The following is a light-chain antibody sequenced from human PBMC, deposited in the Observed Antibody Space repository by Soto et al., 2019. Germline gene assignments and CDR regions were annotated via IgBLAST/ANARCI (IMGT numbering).Light chain of an antibody. J-gene: IGKJ5*01. CDR1: QNVNNF. V-gene: IGKV3-11*01. CDR3: QQRSNWPN. Sequence: EIILMQAPATLSLTTGEVATFSCRASQNVNNFLAWYQQKPGQDPRILIYDESNRATGIQARFSGSGSGTDFTLTISSLESEDFAIYYCQQRSNWPNFGKGQRLAIK. CDR2: DES.